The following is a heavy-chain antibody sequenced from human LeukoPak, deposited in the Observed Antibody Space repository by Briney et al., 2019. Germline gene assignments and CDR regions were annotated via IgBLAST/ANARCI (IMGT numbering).Heavy chain of an antibody. CDR3: ARKASGWYYFDY. D-gene: IGHD6-19*01. V-gene: IGHV1-18*01. CDR2: ISAYNGNT. CDR1: GYTFTSYG. J-gene: IGHJ4*02. Sequence: ASVKVSCKASGYTFTSYGISWVQQAPGQGLEWMGWISAYNGNTNYAQKLQGRVTMTTDTSTSTAYMELRSLRSDDTAVYYCARKASGWYYFDYWGQGTLVTVSS.